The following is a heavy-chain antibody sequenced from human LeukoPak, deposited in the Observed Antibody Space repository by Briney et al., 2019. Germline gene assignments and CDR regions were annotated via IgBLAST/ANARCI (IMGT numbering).Heavy chain of an antibody. V-gene: IGHV4-59*08. CDR1: GGSISSYY. J-gene: IGHJ4*02. Sequence: PETLSLTCTVSGGSISSYYWSWIRQPPGKGLEWIGYIYHSGSTNYNPSLKSRVTISVDTSKNQFSLKLSSVTAADTAIFYCARHLRGYSYLIGDFWGQGTLVTVSS. CDR2: IYHSGST. D-gene: IGHD5-18*01. CDR3: ARHLRGYSYLIGDF.